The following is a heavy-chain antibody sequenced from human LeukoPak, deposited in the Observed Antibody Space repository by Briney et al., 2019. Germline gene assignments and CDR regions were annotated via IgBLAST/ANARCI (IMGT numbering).Heavy chain of an antibody. V-gene: IGHV1-69*05. CDR3: ARGTAVDLYYYYMDV. CDR1: GGTFSSYA. D-gene: IGHD5-18*01. Sequence: SVKVSCKASGGTFSSYAISWVRQAPGQGLEWMGGIIPIFGTANYAQKFQGRDTITTDESTSTAYIDLSSLRSEDTAVYYCARGTAVDLYYYYMDVWGKGTTVTVSS. CDR2: IIPIFGTA. J-gene: IGHJ6*03.